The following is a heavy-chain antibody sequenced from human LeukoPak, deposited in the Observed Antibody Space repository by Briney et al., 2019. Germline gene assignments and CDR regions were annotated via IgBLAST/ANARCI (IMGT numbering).Heavy chain of an antibody. J-gene: IGHJ6*03. CDR2: IIPIFGTA. CDR1: GGTFSSYA. V-gene: IGHV1-69*05. Sequence: ASVKVSCKASGGTFSSYAISWARQAPGQGLEWMGGIIPIFGTANYAQKFQGRVTITTDESTSTAYMELSSLRSEDTAVYYCARGRAQLRYYYYYMDVWGKGTTVTVSS. CDR3: ARGRAQLRYYYYYMDV. D-gene: IGHD5-12*01.